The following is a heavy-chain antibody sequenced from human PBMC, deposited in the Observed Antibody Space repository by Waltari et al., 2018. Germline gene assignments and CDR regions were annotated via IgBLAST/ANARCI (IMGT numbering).Heavy chain of an antibody. Sequence: EVQLVESGGGLIQPGGSLSLPCPASGFALSSYDMHWVRQATGKGLEWVSSIGTADDTYHSGSVKGRFTISRENAKNSLHLQMNALRAEDTAVYYCARGGTVTDFDYWGHGTLVIVSS. V-gene: IGHV3-13*01. CDR2: IGTADDT. J-gene: IGHJ4*01. D-gene: IGHD4-17*01. CDR3: ARGGTVTDFDY. CDR1: GFALSSYD.